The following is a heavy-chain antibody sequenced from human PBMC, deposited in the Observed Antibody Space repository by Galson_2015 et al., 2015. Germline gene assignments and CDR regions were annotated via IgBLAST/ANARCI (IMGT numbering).Heavy chain of an antibody. CDR2: IKQDGSEK. D-gene: IGHD3-10*01. CDR3: ARHIITPYYYGSGTYYAFDI. V-gene: IGHV3-7*01. J-gene: IGHJ3*02. CDR1: RFTLSSYW. Sequence: SLRLSCAASRFTLSSYWMSWVRQAPGKGLEWVANIKQDGSEKYYVDSVKGRFTISRDNAKNSLYLQMNSLRAEDTAVYYCARHIITPYYYGSGTYYAFDIWGQGTMVTVSS.